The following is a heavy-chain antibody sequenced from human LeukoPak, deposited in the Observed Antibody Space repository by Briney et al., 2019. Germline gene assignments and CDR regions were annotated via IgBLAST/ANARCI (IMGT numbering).Heavy chain of an antibody. D-gene: IGHD1-26*01. CDR2: INPNSGGT. CDR1: GYTFTGYY. CDR3: ARTENGSYMEY. V-gene: IGHV1-2*06. Sequence: ASVKVSCKASGYTFTGYYMHWVRQAPGKGLEWMGRINPNSGGTNYAQKFQGRVTMTRDTSISTAYMELSRLRSDDTAVYYCARTENGSYMEYWGQGTLVTVSS. J-gene: IGHJ4*02.